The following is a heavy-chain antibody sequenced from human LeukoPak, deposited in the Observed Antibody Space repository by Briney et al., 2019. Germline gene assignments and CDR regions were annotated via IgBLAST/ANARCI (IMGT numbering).Heavy chain of an antibody. D-gene: IGHD2-21*02. Sequence: ASVKVFCKASGYDFPKYAVQWVPQAPGQRLVWMGWIDAVNGRTKYTQVSEGSVTYSRDTSARIAYREVSSLRSDDMAVYYCARGIWSTTLTAYYLDYWGQGTLVTVSS. V-gene: IGHV1-3*03. CDR1: GYDFPKYA. J-gene: IGHJ4*02. CDR3: ARGIWSTTLTAYYLDY. CDR2: IDAVNGRT.